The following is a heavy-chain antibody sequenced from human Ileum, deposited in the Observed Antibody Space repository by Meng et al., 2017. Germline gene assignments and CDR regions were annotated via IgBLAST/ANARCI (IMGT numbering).Heavy chain of an antibody. J-gene: IGHJ4*02. CDR1: GFPFTNYE. V-gene: IGHV3-48*03. Sequence: GGSLRLSCTGSGFPFTNYEMNWVRQAPRKGLEWISYISADGTTIFYADSVKGRFTISRDNAKKSLFLQMNFLRADDTAIYYCARDSSVTAALDYWGQGTLVTVSS. CDR3: ARDSSVTAALDY. D-gene: IGHD2-21*02. CDR2: ISADGTTI.